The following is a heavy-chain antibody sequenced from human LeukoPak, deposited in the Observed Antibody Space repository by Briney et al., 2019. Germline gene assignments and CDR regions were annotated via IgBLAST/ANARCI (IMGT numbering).Heavy chain of an antibody. D-gene: IGHD6-19*01. CDR1: GGTFSSYA. CDR3: AREVAGTRGLSNFDY. CDR2: IIPILGIA. Sequence: SVKVSCKASGGTFSSYAISWVRQAPGQGLEWMGRIIPILGIANYAQKFQGRVTITADKSTSTAYMELSSLRSEDTAVYYCAREVAGTRGLSNFDYWGQGTLVTVSS. J-gene: IGHJ4*02. V-gene: IGHV1-69*04.